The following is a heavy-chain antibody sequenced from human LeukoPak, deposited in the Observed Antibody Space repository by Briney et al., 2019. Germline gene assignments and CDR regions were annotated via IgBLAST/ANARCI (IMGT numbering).Heavy chain of an antibody. J-gene: IGHJ3*02. Sequence: PGGSLRLSCAASGFTFSSYSMNWVRQAPGKGLGYVSAISSNGGSTYYANSVKGRFTISRDNSKNTLYLQMGSLRAEDMAVYYCARSGTGHDAFDIWGQGTMVTVSS. CDR2: ISSNGGST. CDR3: ARSGTGHDAFDI. CDR1: GFTFSSYS. D-gene: IGHD7-27*01. V-gene: IGHV3-64*01.